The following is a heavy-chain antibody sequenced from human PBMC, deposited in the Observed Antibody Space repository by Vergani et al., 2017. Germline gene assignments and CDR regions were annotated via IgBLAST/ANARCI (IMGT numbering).Heavy chain of an antibody. V-gene: IGHV1-2*02. CDR2: VNPSSGGT. CDR1: GYTFTDYY. Sequence: QVQLVQSGAEVKKPGASVKVSCKASGYTFTDYYMHWVRQAPGQGLERMGWVNPSSGGTNYAQKFQGRVTMTRDTSISTAYMELSSLKSDDTAVYYCARDIGGYCSSTSCYPTDYWGQGTLVTVSS. D-gene: IGHD2-2*01. J-gene: IGHJ4*02. CDR3: ARDIGGYCSSTSCYPTDY.